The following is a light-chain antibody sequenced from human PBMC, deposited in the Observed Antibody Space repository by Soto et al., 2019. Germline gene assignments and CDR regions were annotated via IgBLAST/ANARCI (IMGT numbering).Light chain of an antibody. CDR1: QSMSTY. J-gene: IGKJ3*01. CDR2: GTS. V-gene: IGKV1-39*01. Sequence: DIQMTQSPSSVSASVGDRVTITCRASQSMSTYLHWYQQKPGKAPKVLIYGTSTLQSGVPSRFSGGGSGTDFTLTISSLQAEDSATYYCQESYTKFTFGPGTKVDIK. CDR3: QESYTKFT.